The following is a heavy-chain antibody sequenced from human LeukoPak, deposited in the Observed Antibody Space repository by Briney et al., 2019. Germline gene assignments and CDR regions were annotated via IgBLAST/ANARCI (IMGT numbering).Heavy chain of an antibody. J-gene: IGHJ4*02. V-gene: IGHV1-2*02. Sequence: PEASVKVSCKASGYIFTGYYLHWVRQAPGQGLEWMGWINPNSGDTDYAQNFQGRVTMTRDTSISTAYLDLSRLRSDDTAVYYCARDMDTGPDLFDYWGQGTLVTVSS. CDR1: GYIFTGYY. CDR2: INPNSGDT. CDR3: ARDMDTGPDLFDY. D-gene: IGHD5-18*01.